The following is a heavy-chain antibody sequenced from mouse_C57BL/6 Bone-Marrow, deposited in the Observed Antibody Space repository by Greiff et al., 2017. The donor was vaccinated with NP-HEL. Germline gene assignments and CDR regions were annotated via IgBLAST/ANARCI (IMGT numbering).Heavy chain of an antibody. D-gene: IGHD1-1*01. CDR3: ARIAFGSSYYAMDY. CDR1: GFSLSTYGMG. V-gene: IGHV8-8*01. J-gene: IGHJ4*01. CDR2: IWWDDDK. Sequence: QVTLKESGPGILQPSQTLSLTCSFSGFSLSTYGMGVGWIRQPSGKGLEWLAHIWWDDDKYYNPALKRRPTITKDTSKNQVFLTVANVDTADTATYYCARIAFGSSYYAMDYWGQGTSVTVSS.